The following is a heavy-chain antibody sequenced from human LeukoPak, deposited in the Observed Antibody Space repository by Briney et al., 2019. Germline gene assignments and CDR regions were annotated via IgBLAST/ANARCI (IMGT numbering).Heavy chain of an antibody. Sequence: SGGSLRLSCAASGFTFSSYAMSWVRQAPGKGLELVSAISGSGGSTYYADSVKGRFTISRDNSKNTLYLQMNSLRAEDTAVYYCAKGGSSSSAFDYWGQGTLVTVSS. CDR3: AKGGSSSSAFDY. V-gene: IGHV3-23*01. CDR2: ISGSGGST. D-gene: IGHD6-6*01. CDR1: GFTFSSYA. J-gene: IGHJ4*02.